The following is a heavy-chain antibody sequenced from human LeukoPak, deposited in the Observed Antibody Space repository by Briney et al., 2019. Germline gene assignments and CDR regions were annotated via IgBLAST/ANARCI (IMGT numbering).Heavy chain of an antibody. V-gene: IGHV4-59*08. CDR3: ARRVDTMQPFDY. D-gene: IGHD5-12*01. CDR1: GGSFSTYY. J-gene: IGHJ4*02. Sequence: SETLSLTCTVSGGSFSTYYWSWIRQPPGQGLEWIGYINYSGSTTYSPSLKSRVTISVDASKSQLSLKLTSVTAADTAVYYCARRVDTMQPFDYWGQGTLVTVSS. CDR2: INYSGST.